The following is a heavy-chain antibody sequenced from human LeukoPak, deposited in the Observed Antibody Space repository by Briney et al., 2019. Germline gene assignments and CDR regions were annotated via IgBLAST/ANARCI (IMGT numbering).Heavy chain of an antibody. J-gene: IGHJ4*02. D-gene: IGHD3-10*01. CDR1: GGSISSGSYY. CDR2: IYTSGST. CDR3: AREIWFGESY. Sequence: PSETLSLTCTVSGGSISSGSYYWSWIRQPAGKGLEWIGRIYTSGSTNYNPSLKSRVTISVDRSKNQFSLKLSSVTAADTAVYYCAREIWFGESYWGQGTLVTVSS. V-gene: IGHV4-61*02.